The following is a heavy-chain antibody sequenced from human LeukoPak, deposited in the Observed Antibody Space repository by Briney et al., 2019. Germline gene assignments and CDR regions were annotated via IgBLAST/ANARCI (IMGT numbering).Heavy chain of an antibody. CDR3: ARDATPLAARTYYYYYMDV. CDR2: IYTSGST. J-gene: IGHJ6*03. CDR1: GGSISSYY. D-gene: IGHD6-6*01. Sequence: PSETLSLTCTVSGGSISSYYWSWIRQPAGKGLEWIGRIYTSGSTNYNPSLKSRVTMSVDTSKNQLSLKLSSVTAADTAVYYCARDATPLAARTYYYYYMDVWGKGTTVTVSS. V-gene: IGHV4-4*07.